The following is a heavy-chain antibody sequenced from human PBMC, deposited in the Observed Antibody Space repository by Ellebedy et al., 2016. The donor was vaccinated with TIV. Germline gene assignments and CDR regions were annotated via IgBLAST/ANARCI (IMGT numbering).Heavy chain of an antibody. V-gene: IGHV1-2*02. CDR2: INPKNGDT. D-gene: IGHD6-19*01. Sequence: AASVKVSCKASGYTFIGYYMHWVRQAPGQGLEWMGWINPKNGDTSYAPKFQGRVTMTRDPSISTAYMELSRLGSDDTAVYYCGRSGYGSGWSFDYWGQGTLVTVSS. CDR1: GYTFIGYY. CDR3: GRSGYGSGWSFDY. J-gene: IGHJ4*02.